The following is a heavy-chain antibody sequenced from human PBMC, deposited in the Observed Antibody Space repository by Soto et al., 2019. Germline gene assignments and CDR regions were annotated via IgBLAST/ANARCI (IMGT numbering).Heavy chain of an antibody. CDR3: VRGLNGYSHYFDY. J-gene: IGHJ4*02. V-gene: IGHV1-3*01. CDR1: GYTFTSYA. Sequence: QVQLVQSGAEVKKPGASVKVSCKASGYTFTSYAMHWVRQAPGQRLEWMGWINAGNGNTKYSQKFQGRVTITRDTSASTAYMELSSLRSEDTAVYYCVRGLNGYSHYFDYWGQGTLVTVSS. D-gene: IGHD5-18*01. CDR2: INAGNGNT.